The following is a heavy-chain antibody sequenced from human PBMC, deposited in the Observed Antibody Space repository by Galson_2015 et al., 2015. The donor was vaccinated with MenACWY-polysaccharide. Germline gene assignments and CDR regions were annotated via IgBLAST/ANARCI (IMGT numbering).Heavy chain of an antibody. Sequence: SLRLSCAASGFTFSSYAMSWVRQAPGKGLEWVSATSGSGGSTYYADSVKGRFTISRDNSKNTLYLQMNSLRAEDTAVYCCAKEGSGGSCYDYWGQGTLVTVSS. J-gene: IGHJ4*02. CDR2: TSGSGGST. CDR1: GFTFSSYA. CDR3: AKEGSGGSCYDY. V-gene: IGHV3-23*01. D-gene: IGHD2-15*01.